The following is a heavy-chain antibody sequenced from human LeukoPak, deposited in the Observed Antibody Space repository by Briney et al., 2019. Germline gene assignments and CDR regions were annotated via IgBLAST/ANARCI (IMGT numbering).Heavy chain of an antibody. CDR2: ISPSGTGT. J-gene: IGHJ4*02. CDR1: GFTFSSSA. V-gene: IGHV3-23*01. D-gene: IGHD1-26*01. Sequence: GGSLRPSCAASGFTFSSSAMTWVRQAPGKGLEWVSSISPSGTGTYYADSVRVRFTISRDNSKNTLFLQMNSLRAEDTALYYCAKLLGATTDWGQGTLVTVSS. CDR3: AKLLGATTD.